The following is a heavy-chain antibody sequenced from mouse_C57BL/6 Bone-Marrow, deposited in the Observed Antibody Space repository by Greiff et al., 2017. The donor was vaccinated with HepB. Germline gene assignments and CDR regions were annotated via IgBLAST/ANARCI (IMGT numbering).Heavy chain of an antibody. Sequence: QVQLQQPGAELVRPGSSVKLSCKASGYTFTSYWMDWVKQRPGQGLEWIGNIYPSDSETHYNQKFKDKATLTVDKSSSTAYMQLNSLTSEDSAVYYCARADHHTYSTGGRDYWGQGTTLTVSS. CDR3: ARADHHTYSTGGRDY. V-gene: IGHV1-61*01. J-gene: IGHJ2*01. D-gene: IGHD5-1-1*01. CDR1: GYTFTSYW. CDR2: IYPSDSET.